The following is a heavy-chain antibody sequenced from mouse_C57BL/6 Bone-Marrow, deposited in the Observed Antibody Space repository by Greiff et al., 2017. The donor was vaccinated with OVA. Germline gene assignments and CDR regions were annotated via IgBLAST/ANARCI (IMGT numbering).Heavy chain of an antibody. CDR3: AVVELYYGSYVRLAWFAY. D-gene: IGHD2-1*01. Sequence: QVQLQQPGTELVKPGASVKLSCKASGYTFTSYWMHWVKQRPGQGLEWIGNINPSNGGTNYNETFKSKATLTVDKSSSTASLQLISLTSEDSAVYDCAVVELYYGSYVRLAWFAYWGQGTLVTVAA. V-gene: IGHV1-53*01. CDR1: GYTFTSYW. CDR2: INPSNGGT. J-gene: IGHJ3*01.